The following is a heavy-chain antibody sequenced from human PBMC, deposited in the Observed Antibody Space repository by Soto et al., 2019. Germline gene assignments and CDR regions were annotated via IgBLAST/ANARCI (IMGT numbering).Heavy chain of an antibody. D-gene: IGHD4-17*01. CDR2: ITGNGRST. Sequence: EVQLLESGGDLVQPGGSLRLSCALSGFTFSNYAMNWVRQAPGKGLQWVSAITGNGRSTYYADSVKGRFTISRDNSKNTLYLERISLRAEDTAVYYCANYYGDYAGGEFFQHWGQGTLVTVSA. CDR3: ANYYGDYAGGEFFQH. J-gene: IGHJ1*01. V-gene: IGHV3-23*01. CDR1: GFTFSNYA.